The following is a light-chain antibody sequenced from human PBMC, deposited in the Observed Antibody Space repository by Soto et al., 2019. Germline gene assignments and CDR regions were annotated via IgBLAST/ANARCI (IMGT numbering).Light chain of an antibody. J-gene: IGLJ3*02. CDR2: RIN. V-gene: IGLV1-47*01. Sequence: QSVLTQPPSASGTPGQSVTISCSGSSSNIGSNYVYWYQQLPGTAPKLLIYRINQRPSGVPDRFSGSKSGTSASLAISGLRSEDEADYYCASWDDSLSGAWVFGGGTKVTVL. CDR3: ASWDDSLSGAWV. CDR1: SSNIGSNY.